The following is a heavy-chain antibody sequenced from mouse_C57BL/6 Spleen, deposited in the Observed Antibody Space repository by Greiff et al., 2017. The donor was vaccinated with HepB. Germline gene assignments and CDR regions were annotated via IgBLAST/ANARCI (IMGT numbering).Heavy chain of an antibody. V-gene: IGHV5-4*01. Sequence: EVQVVESGGGLVKPGGSLKLSCAASGFTFSSYAMSWVRQTPEKRLEWVATISDGGSYTYYPDNVKGRFTISRDNAKNNLYLQMSHLKSEDTAMYDCARDSLTGTRAMDYWGQGTSVTVSS. CDR1: GFTFSSYA. CDR3: ARDSLTGTRAMDY. J-gene: IGHJ4*01. CDR2: ISDGGSYT. D-gene: IGHD4-1*01.